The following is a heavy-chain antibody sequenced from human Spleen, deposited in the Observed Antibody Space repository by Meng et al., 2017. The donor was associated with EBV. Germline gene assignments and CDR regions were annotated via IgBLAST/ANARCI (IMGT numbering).Heavy chain of an antibody. CDR3: ASHLLTPGTRGFDH. Sequence: QVLVQESGPGLVKPSGHLSLTCVVSGGSITSTNGWSWVRQPPGKGLEWIGETHHGGNTNYNTSLQSRVIISVDKSKSQFSLQLTSVTAADTALYYCASHLLTPGTRGFDHWGPGILVTVSS. CDR2: THHGGNT. J-gene: IGHJ4*02. D-gene: IGHD6-13*01. CDR1: GGSITSTNG. V-gene: IGHV4-4*02.